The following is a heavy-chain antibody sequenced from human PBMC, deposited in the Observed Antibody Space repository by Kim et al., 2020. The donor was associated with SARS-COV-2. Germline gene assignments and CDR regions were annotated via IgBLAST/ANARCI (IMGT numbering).Heavy chain of an antibody. Sequence: YAEAVKGRFTNSRENRKNSLYLQMNFLRPEDTALYFCVRAPSVGTTGYFQHWGQGTLVTVSS. J-gene: IGHJ1*01. V-gene: IGHV3-43*01. D-gene: IGHD1-26*01. CDR3: VRAPSVGTTGYFQH.